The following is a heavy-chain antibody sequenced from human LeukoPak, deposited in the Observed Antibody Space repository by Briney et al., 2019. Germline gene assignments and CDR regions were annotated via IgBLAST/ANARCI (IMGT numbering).Heavy chain of an antibody. Sequence: PGTSLRLSCVASGFVFDKFAMHWVRQAPGMGLEWVAEIWCDGSEKFYADSVRGRFSFSRDNSNNTSVLQMDSLRAEDTVVYYCARDRQQFVPVGVDYWGQGTLVAVSS. CDR1: GFVFDKFA. J-gene: IGHJ4*02. CDR2: IWCDGSEK. V-gene: IGHV3-33*01. CDR3: ARDRQQFVPVGVDY. D-gene: IGHD6-6*01.